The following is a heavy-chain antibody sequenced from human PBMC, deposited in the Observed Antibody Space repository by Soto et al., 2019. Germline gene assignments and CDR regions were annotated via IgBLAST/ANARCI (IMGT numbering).Heavy chain of an antibody. CDR1: GGSISSSSYY. D-gene: IGHD6-19*01. V-gene: IGHV4-39*07. Sequence: SETLSLTCTVSGGSISSSSYYWGWIRQPPGKGLEWIGSTYYSGSTYYNPSLKSRVTISVDTSRQQFSLKLTSVTAADTAVYYCASAQLAVARWGSWGQGTLVTVS. J-gene: IGHJ5*02. CDR2: TYYSGST. CDR3: ASAQLAVARWGS.